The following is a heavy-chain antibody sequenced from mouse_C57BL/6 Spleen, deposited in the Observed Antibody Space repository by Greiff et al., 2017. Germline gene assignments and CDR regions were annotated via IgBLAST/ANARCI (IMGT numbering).Heavy chain of an antibody. CDR3: ARYDTTVVAPYFDY. CDR2: IYPGDGDT. CDR1: GYAFSSSW. D-gene: IGHD1-1*01. Sequence: HVQLQQSGPELVKPGASVKISCKASGYAFSSSWMNWVKQRPGKGLEWIGRIYPGDGDTNYNGKFKGKATLTADKSSSTAYMQLSSLTSEDSAVYFCARYDTTVVAPYFDYWGQGTTLTVSS. J-gene: IGHJ2*01. V-gene: IGHV1-82*01.